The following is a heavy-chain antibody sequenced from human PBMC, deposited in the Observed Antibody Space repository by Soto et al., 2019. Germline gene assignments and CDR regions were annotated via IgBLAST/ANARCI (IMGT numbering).Heavy chain of an antibody. CDR3: ARESVGDYPMLDY. CDR2: IIPILGIA. V-gene: IGHV1-69*08. Sequence: QVQVVQSGAEVKKPGSSVKVSCKASGGSYSTYTISWVRQAPGQGLEWMGRIIPILGIANYAKTFQGRVTMNADKSTSTAYMELTDLRSEDTAVHYCARESVGDYPMLDYGGQGTLVTVSS. J-gene: IGHJ4*02. CDR1: GGSYSTYT. D-gene: IGHD4-17*01.